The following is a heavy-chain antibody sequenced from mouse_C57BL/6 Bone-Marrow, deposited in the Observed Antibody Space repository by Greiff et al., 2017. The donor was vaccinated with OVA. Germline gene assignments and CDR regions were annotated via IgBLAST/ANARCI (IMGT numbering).Heavy chain of an antibody. J-gene: IGHJ2*01. CDR1: GYTFTSYW. Sequence: QVQLKESGAELAQPGASVKLSCKASGYTFTSYWMHWVTQRPGQGLEWIGYINHSSGYTKYNQKFKDKATLTADKSSSTAYMQLSSLTSEDSAVYYCARLDSSGYYVDYWGQGTTLTVSS. CDR2: INHSSGYT. D-gene: IGHD3-2*02. V-gene: IGHV1-7*01. CDR3: ARLDSSGYYVDY.